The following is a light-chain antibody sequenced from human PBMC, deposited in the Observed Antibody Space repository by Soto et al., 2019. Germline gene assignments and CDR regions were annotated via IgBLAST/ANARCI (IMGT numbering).Light chain of an antibody. CDR3: CSYAGSYTYWV. CDR1: SSDVGGYNY. J-gene: IGLJ3*02. V-gene: IGLV2-11*01. CDR2: DVT. Sequence: QSALTQPRSVSGSPGQSVTISCTGTSSDVGGYNYVSWYQQHPGKAPKLMIYDVTKRPSGVPDRFSGSKSGNTASLTISGLQAEDEADYLCCSYAGSYTYWVFGGGTKLTVL.